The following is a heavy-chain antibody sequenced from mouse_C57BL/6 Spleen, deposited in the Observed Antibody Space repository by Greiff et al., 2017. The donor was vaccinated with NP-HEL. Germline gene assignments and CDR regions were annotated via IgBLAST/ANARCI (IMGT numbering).Heavy chain of an antibody. CDR1: GYTFTDYE. J-gene: IGHJ2*01. D-gene: IGHD3-2*02. CDR3: TRRTAQARDYFDY. CDR2: IDPETGGT. Sequence: VQLQQSGAELVRPGASVTLSCKASGYTFTDYEMHWVKQTPVHGLEWIGAIDPETGGTAYNQKFKGKAILTADKSSSTAYMELRSLTSEDSAVYYCTRRTAQARDYFDYWGQGTTLTVSS. V-gene: IGHV1-15*01.